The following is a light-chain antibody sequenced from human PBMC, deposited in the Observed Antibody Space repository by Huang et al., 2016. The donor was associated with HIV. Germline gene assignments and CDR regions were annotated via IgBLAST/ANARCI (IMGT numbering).Light chain of an antibody. CDR1: QSLGSS. Sequence: EIVMTQSPATLSVSPGETATLSCRASQSLGSSLAWYQQKPGQAPRLLIYSASTRATGIPARFSGSGSWTEFTLSISSLQSEDFAVYFCQHYNGWPLTFGGGTKVDIK. CDR3: QHYNGWPLT. V-gene: IGKV3-15*01. J-gene: IGKJ4*01. CDR2: SAS.